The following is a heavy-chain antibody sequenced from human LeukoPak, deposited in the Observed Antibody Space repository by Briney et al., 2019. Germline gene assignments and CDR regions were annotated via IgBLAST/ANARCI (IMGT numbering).Heavy chain of an antibody. CDR1: GGSITSYY. V-gene: IGHV4-4*07. CDR3: ARGGTTPYYFDD. D-gene: IGHD2-15*01. J-gene: IGHJ4*02. CDR2: IYSNENT. Sequence: SETLSLTCTVSGGSITSYYWSWIRQPAGKGLEWIGRIYSNENTNYNPSLESRVTTSVDTSKNQFSLKLSSVTAADTAVYYCARGGTTPYYFDDWGQGTLVTVSS.